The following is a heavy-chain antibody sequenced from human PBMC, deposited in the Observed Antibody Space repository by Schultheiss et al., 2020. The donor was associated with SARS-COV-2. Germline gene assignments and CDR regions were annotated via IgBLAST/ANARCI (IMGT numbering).Heavy chain of an antibody. V-gene: IGHV4-38-2*01. Sequence: SETLSLTCAVSGYSISRDHYWSWIRQPPGKGLEWIGRIYTSGSTNYNPSLKSRVTISVDTSKNQFSLKLTSVTAADTAVYYCTIQGRWNSAYFDYWGQGTLVTVPQ. CDR3: TIQGRWNSAYFDY. J-gene: IGHJ4*02. CDR1: GYSISRDHY. CDR2: IYTSGST. D-gene: IGHD1-7*01.